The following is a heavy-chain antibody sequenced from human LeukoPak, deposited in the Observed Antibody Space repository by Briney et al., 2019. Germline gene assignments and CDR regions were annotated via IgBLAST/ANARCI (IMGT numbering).Heavy chain of an antibody. J-gene: IGHJ6*03. CDR3: AREMEYTIRLRPRGNYY. CDR1: GFIFSRHA. CDR2: ISYDESNK. Sequence: GGSLRLSCVASGFIFSRHAIHGVRQAPGRGLEWVAVISYDESNKYYVESVKGPFTISRDNSKNTLYLQMNSLRAEDTAVYYCAREMEYTIRLRPRGNYY. V-gene: IGHV3-30-3*01. D-gene: IGHD2-8*01.